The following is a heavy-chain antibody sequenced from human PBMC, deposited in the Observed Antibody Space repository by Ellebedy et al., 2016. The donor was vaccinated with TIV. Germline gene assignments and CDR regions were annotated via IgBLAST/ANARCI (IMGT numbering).Heavy chain of an antibody. J-gene: IGHJ4*02. D-gene: IGHD3-10*01. CDR3: ARDYYGSGSYQDY. CDR1: GFTFRRYW. CDR2: INSDGSST. V-gene: IGHV3-74*01. Sequence: GESLKISCVASGFTFRRYWMHWVRQAPGKGLVWVSRINSDGSSTSYADSVKGRFTISRDNAKNTLYLQMNSLRAEDTAVYFCARDYYGSGSYQDYWGQGTLVTVSS.